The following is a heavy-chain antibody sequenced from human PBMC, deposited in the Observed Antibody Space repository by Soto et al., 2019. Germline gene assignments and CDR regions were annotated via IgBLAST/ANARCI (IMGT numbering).Heavy chain of an antibody. V-gene: IGHV1-69*02. CDR3: ARGLEILTGSPPFNRFDP. CDR1: GGTFSSYT. CDR2: IIPILGIA. Sequence: ASVKVSCKASGGTFSSYTISWVRQAPGQGLEWMGRIIPILGIANYAQKFQGRVTMTADKSTSTAYMELRSLRSEDTAVYYCARGLEILTGSPPFNRFDPWGQGTLVTVSS. D-gene: IGHD3-9*01. J-gene: IGHJ5*02.